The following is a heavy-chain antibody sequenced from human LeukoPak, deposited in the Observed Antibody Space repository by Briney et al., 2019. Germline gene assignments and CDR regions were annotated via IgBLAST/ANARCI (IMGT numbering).Heavy chain of an antibody. CDR3: AKVLYCSSTSCYNGFAH. Sequence: GGSLRLSCAASGFTFSSYGMHWVRQAPGKGLEWVAVISYDGSNKYYADSVKGRFTISRDNSKNTLYLQMNSLRAEDTAVYYCAKVLYCSSTSCYNGFAHWGQGTLVTVSS. J-gene: IGHJ4*02. CDR2: ISYDGSNK. V-gene: IGHV3-30*18. D-gene: IGHD2-2*02. CDR1: GFTFSSYG.